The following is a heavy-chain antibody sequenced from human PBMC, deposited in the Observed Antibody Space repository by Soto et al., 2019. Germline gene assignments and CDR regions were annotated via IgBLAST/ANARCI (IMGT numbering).Heavy chain of an antibody. V-gene: IGHV3-23*01. CDR3: ARVAPKHSSTPRPFDF. CDR2: ISGSGGSI. D-gene: IGHD6-13*01. Sequence: PGGSLRLSCAASGFTFGIYAMSWVRQAPGKGLEWVSSISGSGGSIYYAHSVKGRFTISRDKTKNTLDLQMNSLRAEDTAVYHCARVAPKHSSTPRPFDFRGQGTLVPVSS. CDR1: GFTFGIYA. J-gene: IGHJ4*02.